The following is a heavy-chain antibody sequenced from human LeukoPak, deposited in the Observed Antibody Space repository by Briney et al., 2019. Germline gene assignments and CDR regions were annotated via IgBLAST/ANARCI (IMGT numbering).Heavy chain of an antibody. V-gene: IGHV1-69*13. CDR3: ARDVHGGSYSSSWYFFDY. Sequence: GASVKVSCKASGGTFSSYAISWVRQAPGQGLEWMGGIIPIFGTANYAQKFQGRVTITADESTSTAYMELSSLRSEDTAVYYCARDVHGGSYSSSWYFFDYWGQGTLVTVSS. CDR1: GGTFSSYA. D-gene: IGHD6-13*01. J-gene: IGHJ4*02. CDR2: IIPIFGTA.